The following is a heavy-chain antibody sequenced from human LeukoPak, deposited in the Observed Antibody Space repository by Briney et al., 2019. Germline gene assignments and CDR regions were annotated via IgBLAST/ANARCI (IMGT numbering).Heavy chain of an antibody. CDR2: IRNKANSYAT. CDR1: GFTFSGSD. CDR3: TSNLGTNWGDYYYYMDV. V-gene: IGHV3-73*01. J-gene: IGHJ6*03. D-gene: IGHD7-27*01. Sequence: GGSLRLSCAASGFTFSGSDIHWVRQASGKGLEWIGHIRNKANSYATAYAASVKGRFTISRDESNNKAYLQMNSLRTEDTAVYSCTSNLGTNWGDYYYYMDVWGKGTTVTVSS.